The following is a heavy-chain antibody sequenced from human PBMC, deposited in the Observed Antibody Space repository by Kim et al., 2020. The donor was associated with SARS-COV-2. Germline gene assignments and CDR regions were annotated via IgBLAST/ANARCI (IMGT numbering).Heavy chain of an antibody. Sequence: IGYADSVKGRFTISRDNAKNALYMQMNSLRAEDTALYYCAKIMDKPYGMDVWGQGTTVTVSS. CDR2: I. CDR3: AKIMDKPYGMDV. V-gene: IGHV3-9*01. J-gene: IGHJ6*02. D-gene: IGHD2-2*03.